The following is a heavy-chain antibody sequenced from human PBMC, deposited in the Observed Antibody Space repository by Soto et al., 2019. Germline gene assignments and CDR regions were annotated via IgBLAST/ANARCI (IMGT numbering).Heavy chain of an antibody. Sequence: GSLRLSCAASGFTFSSYGMHWVRQAPGKGLEWVAVISYDGSNKYYADSVKGRFTISRDNSKNTLYLQMNSLRAEDTVVYYCAKILGYCISTSCYPDFDYWGQGTLVTVSS. CDR2: ISYDGSNK. D-gene: IGHD2-2*01. CDR1: GFTFSSYG. CDR3: AKILGYCISTSCYPDFDY. V-gene: IGHV3-30*18. J-gene: IGHJ4*02.